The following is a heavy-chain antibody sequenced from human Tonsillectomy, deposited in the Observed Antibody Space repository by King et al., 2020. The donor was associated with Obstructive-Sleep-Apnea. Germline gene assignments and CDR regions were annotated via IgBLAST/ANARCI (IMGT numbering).Heavy chain of an antibody. CDR2: ISGSGGST. CDR3: AKGYGDYGLYYYYGMDV. J-gene: IGHJ6*02. Sequence: VQSGGSLRLSCAASGFTFSSYAMSWVRQAPGKGLEWVSAISGSGGSTYYADSVKGRFTISGDNSKNTLYLQMNSLRAEDTAVDYCAKGYGDYGLYYYYGMDVWGQGTTVTVSS. V-gene: IGHV3-23*01. CDR1: GFTFSSYA. D-gene: IGHD4-17*01.